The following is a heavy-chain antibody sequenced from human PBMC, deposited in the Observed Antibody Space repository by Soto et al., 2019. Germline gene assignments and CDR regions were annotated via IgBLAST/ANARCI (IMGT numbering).Heavy chain of an antibody. CDR1: GVSISTYF. J-gene: IGHJ4*02. V-gene: IGHV4-59*01. CDR3: ARWGTYSHSERHFDY. CDR2: VSYSGST. D-gene: IGHD3-16*01. Sequence: QVQLQESGPGLVKPSETLSLTCTVSGVSISTYFWNWIRQPPGKGLELIGYVSYSGSTSYNPSLKSRVTISLDTSKNELSLRLSSVTAADTAVYYCARWGTYSHSERHFDYWGQGILVTVSS.